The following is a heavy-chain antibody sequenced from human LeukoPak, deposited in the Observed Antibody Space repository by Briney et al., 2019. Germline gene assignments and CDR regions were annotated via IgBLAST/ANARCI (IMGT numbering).Heavy chain of an antibody. CDR2: ISGSGGST. Sequence: PGRSLRLSCTASGFTFGDYAMGWFRQAPGKGLEWVSAISGSGGSTYYADSVKGRFTISRDNSKNTLYLQMNSLRAEDTAVYYCAKDRDLRFLEWLRAPYFDYWGQGTLVTVSS. D-gene: IGHD3-3*01. J-gene: IGHJ4*02. CDR3: AKDRDLRFLEWLRAPYFDY. V-gene: IGHV3-23*01. CDR1: GFTFGDYA.